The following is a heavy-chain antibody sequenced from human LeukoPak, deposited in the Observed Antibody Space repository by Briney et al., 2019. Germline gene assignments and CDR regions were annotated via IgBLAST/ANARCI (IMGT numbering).Heavy chain of an antibody. D-gene: IGHD5-18*01. V-gene: IGHV4-34*01. J-gene: IGHJ6*03. CDR1: DGSFSGYY. CDR2: IHQSGNT. CDR3: ARERQAVDTAMVHDYYYMDV. Sequence: PSETLSLTCAVYDGSFSGYYWNWTRQPPGEGLEWIGEIHQSGNTNYNPSLKSRLTISVDTTKNQFSLKLSSVTAADTAVYYCARERQAVDTAMVHDYYYMDVWGKGTTVTVSS.